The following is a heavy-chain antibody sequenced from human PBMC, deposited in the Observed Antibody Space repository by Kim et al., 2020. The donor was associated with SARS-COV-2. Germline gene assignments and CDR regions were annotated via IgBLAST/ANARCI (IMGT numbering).Heavy chain of an antibody. J-gene: IGHJ4*02. D-gene: IGHD5-18*01. CDR3: ARAQSEQLWPLVRAGIDPIFDY. V-gene: IGHV3-7*01. Sequence: GGSLRLSCAASGFTFSSYWMSWVRQAPGKGLEWVANIKQDGSEKYYVDSVKGRFTISRDNAKNSLYLQMNSLRAEDTAVYYCARAQSEQLWPLVRAGIDPIFDYWGQGTLVTVSS. CDR1: GFTFSSYW. CDR2: IKQDGSEK.